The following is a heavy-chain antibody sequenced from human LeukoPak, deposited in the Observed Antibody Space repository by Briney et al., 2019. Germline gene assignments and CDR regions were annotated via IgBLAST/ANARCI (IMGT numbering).Heavy chain of an antibody. J-gene: IGHJ3*02. CDR3: AKDRVVAAGDDAFDI. Sequence: PGGSLRLSCAASGFTFSTYAMSWVRQAPGKGLEWVSAISGSGGSTYYADSVKGRFTISRDNSKSTLYLQMNSLRADDTAVYYCAKDRVVAAGDDAFDIWGQGTLVIVSS. V-gene: IGHV3-23*01. CDR2: ISGSGGST. CDR1: GFTFSTYA. D-gene: IGHD3-22*01.